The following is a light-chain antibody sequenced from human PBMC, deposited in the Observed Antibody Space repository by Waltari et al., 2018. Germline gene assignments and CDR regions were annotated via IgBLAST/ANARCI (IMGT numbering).Light chain of an antibody. V-gene: IGKV3-20*01. J-gene: IGKJ1*01. CDR3: QHYVRLPAT. CDR1: QSVRGY. Sequence: SCRASQSVRGYLAWYQQKAGQAPRLLIYGVSSRATGIPERFSGSGSGTDFSLTISRLEPEDFAVYYCQHYVRLPATFGQGTKVEIK. CDR2: GVS.